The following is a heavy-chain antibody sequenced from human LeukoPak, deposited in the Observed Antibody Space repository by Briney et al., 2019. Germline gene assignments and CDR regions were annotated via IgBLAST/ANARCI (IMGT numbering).Heavy chain of an antibody. CDR3: ARGYYDSGGYYFDY. D-gene: IGHD3-22*01. V-gene: IGHV3-64*01. J-gene: IGHJ4*02. Sequence: GGSLRLSCAASGFSFSTYAMHWVRQVPGKGLEYVSAISSDGGITYYANSVEGRFTISRDNSKNTLYLQMGSLRAEDMAVYFCARGYYDSGGYYFDYWGQGTLVTVSS. CDR1: GFSFSTYA. CDR2: ISSDGGIT.